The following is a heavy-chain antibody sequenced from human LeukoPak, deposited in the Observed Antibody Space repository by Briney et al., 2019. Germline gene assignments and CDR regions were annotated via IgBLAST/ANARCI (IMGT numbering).Heavy chain of an antibody. CDR2: IYYSRST. V-gene: IGHV4-39*01. Sequence: SETLSLTCTVSGGSISRSSFYWGWIRQPPGKGLEWIGSIYYSRSTYYNPSLKSRVTISVDTSKNQFSLKLSSVTAADTAVYYCARVSDTAMVRWGQGTLVTVSS. J-gene: IGHJ4*02. CDR1: GGSISRSSFY. D-gene: IGHD5-18*01. CDR3: ARVSDTAMVR.